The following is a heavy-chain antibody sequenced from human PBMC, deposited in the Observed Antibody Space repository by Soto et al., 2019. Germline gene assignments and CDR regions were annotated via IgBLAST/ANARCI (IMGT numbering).Heavy chain of an antibody. CDR1: GFTFSSYG. J-gene: IGHJ4*02. D-gene: IGHD5-18*01. V-gene: IGHV3-33*01. CDR2: IWYDGSNK. CDR3: ARDTYSYGYYHFDY. Sequence: QVQLVESGGGVVQPGRSLRLSCAASGFTFSSYGMHWVRQAPGKGLEWVAVIWYDGSNKYYADSVKGRFTISRDNSKNTLYLQMNSLRVEDTAVYYCARDTYSYGYYHFDYWGQGTLVTVSS.